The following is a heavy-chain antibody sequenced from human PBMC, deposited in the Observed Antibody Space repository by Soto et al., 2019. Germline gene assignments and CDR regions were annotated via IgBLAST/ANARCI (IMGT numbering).Heavy chain of an antibody. CDR1: GGTFSSYT. D-gene: IGHD3-10*01. CDR2: IIPILGIA. V-gene: IGHV1-69*02. J-gene: IGHJ4*02. Sequence: SVKVSCKASGGTFSSYTISWVRQAPGQGLEWMGRIIPILGIANYAQKFQGRVTMTTDTSTSTAYMELRSLRSDDTAVYYCARSYYYGSGVHFDYWGQGTLVTVSS. CDR3: ARSYYYGSGVHFDY.